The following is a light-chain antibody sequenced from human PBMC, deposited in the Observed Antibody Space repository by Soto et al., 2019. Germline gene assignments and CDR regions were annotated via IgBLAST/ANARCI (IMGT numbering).Light chain of an antibody. CDR3: SSYKSRSTLL. CDR2: EVS. Sequence: QSALTQPASVSGSPGQSITISCTGTSSDVGGYNYVSWYQQHPGKAPKLMIYEVSNRPSGVSNRFSGSKSGNTASLTISGLQDEEEADYYCSSYKSRSTLLFGGGTKVTVL. J-gene: IGLJ2*01. CDR1: SSDVGGYNY. V-gene: IGLV2-14*01.